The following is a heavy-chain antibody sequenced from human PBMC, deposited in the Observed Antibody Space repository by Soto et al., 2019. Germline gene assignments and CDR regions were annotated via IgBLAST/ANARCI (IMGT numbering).Heavy chain of an antibody. D-gene: IGHD2-21*02. CDR3: ARHPSDFWFDP. J-gene: IGHJ5*02. Sequence: QLQLQESGPGLVKPSETLSLTCSVSGGSISSSSYFWGWIRQPPGTGLEWIGSIYYSGSTYYNPSLRSRVTGSVDTSKNQFSLTLSSVTASDTAVYYCARHPSDFWFDPWGQGTLVTVSS. V-gene: IGHV4-39*01. CDR1: GGSISSSSYF. CDR2: IYYSGST.